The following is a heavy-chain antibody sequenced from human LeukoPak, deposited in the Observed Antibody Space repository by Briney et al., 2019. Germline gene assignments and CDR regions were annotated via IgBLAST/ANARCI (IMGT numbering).Heavy chain of an antibody. CDR2: ISDSGGST. J-gene: IGHJ4*02. V-gene: IGHV3-23*01. Sequence: GGSLRLSCAASGFTFSSYAMSWVRQAPGKGLEWVAVISDSGGSTFYADSVKGRFTISGDNSKNTVYLQMNSLRAEDTAVYYCAKLSFGSCYSVGSHWGQGILVTVSS. D-gene: IGHD2-15*01. CDR1: GFTFSSYA. CDR3: AKLSFGSCYSVGSH.